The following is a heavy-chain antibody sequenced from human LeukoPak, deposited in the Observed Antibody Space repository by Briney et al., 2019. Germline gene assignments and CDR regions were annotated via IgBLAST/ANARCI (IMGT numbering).Heavy chain of an antibody. D-gene: IGHD3-22*01. J-gene: IGHJ4*02. V-gene: IGHV4-34*01. CDR1: GGSFSGYY. CDR2: INHSGST. CDR3: ARSLGLVVVY. Sequence: PSETLSLTCTVSGGSFSGYYWSWIRQPPGKGLEWIGEINHSGSTNYNPSLKSRVTISVDTSKNQFSLKLSSVTAADTAVYYCARSLGLVVVYWGQGTLVTVSS.